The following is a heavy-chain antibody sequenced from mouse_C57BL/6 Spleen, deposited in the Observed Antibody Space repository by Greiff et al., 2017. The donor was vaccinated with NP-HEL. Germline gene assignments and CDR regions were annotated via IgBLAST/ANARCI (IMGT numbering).Heavy chain of an antibody. Sequence: QVQLQQSGPGLVQPSQSLSITCTVSGFSLTSYGVHWVRQSPGKGLEWLGVIWSGGSTDYNAAFISRLSISKDNSKSQVFFKMNSLQADDTAIYYCPRNYAGTGVDDWGQGTTLTVSS. V-gene: IGHV2-2*01. CDR1: GFSLTSYG. CDR2: IWSGGST. J-gene: IGHJ2*01. CDR3: PRNYAGTGVDD. D-gene: IGHD4-1*01.